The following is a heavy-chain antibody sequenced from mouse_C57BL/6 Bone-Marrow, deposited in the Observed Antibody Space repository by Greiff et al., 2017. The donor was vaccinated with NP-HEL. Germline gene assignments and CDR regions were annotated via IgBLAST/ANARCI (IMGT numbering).Heavy chain of an antibody. CDR3: ARLFYYYGSSPFYFDY. CDR2: IYPGSGST. CDR1: GYTFTSYW. V-gene: IGHV1-55*01. Sequence: QVQLQQPGAELVKPGASVKMSCKASGYTFTSYWITWVKQRPGQGLEWIGDIYPGSGSTNYNEKFKSKATLTVDTSSSTAYMQLSSLTSEDSAVYYCARLFYYYGSSPFYFDYWGQGTTLTVSS. J-gene: IGHJ2*01. D-gene: IGHD1-1*01.